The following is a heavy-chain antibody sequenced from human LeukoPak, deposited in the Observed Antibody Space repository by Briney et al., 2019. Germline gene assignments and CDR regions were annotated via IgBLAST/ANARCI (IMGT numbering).Heavy chain of an antibody. Sequence: ASVKVSCKASGYTFTSYGISWVRQAPGQGLEWMGWISAYNGNTNYAQKLQGRVTMTTDTSTSTAYMELRSLRSDDTAVYYCARERGSHDYGGLNYWGQGTLVTVSS. D-gene: IGHD4-17*01. CDR3: ARERGSHDYGGLNY. J-gene: IGHJ4*02. CDR1: GYTFTSYG. CDR2: ISAYNGNT. V-gene: IGHV1-18*01.